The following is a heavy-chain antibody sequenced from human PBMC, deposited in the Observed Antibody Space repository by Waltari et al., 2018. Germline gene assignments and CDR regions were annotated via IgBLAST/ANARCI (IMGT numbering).Heavy chain of an antibody. Sequence: QVQLVQSGAEVKKPGASVKVSCKASGYTFTGYYMHWVRQAPGQGLEWMGRINPNSGGTNYAQKFQGRVTMTKDTSISTAYMELSRLRSDDTAVYYCARYFPGSDYWYFDLWGRGTLVTVSS. CDR3: ARYFPGSDYWYFDL. D-gene: IGHD3-9*01. CDR1: GYTFTGYY. V-gene: IGHV1-2*06. J-gene: IGHJ2*01. CDR2: INPNSGGT.